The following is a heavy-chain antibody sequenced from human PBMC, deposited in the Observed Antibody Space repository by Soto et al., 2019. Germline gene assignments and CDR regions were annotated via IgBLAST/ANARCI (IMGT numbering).Heavy chain of an antibody. J-gene: IGHJ3*02. V-gene: IGHV1-69*01. CDR2: IIPIFGTA. Sequence: QVQLVQSGAEVKKPGSSVKVSCKASGGTFSSYAISWVRQAPGQGLEWMGVIIPIFGTANYAQKFQGRVTITADESTSTAYMELSSLRSEDTAVYYCARDMNYAELGAFDIWGQGTMVTVSS. CDR3: ARDMNYAELGAFDI. CDR1: GGTFSSYA. D-gene: IGHD7-27*01.